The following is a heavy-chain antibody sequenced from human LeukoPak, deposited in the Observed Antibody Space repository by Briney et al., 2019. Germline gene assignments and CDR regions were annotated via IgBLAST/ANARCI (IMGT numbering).Heavy chain of an antibody. CDR3: ASLGYCSGGSCPPFDY. CDR2: ISSSSSYI. V-gene: IGHV3-21*01. Sequence: GSLRLSCVASGFTFSSYSFNLVRQAPGKGLEWVSSISSSSSYIYYADSVKGRFTISRDNAKNSLYLQMNSLRAEDTAVYYCASLGYCSGGSCPPFDYWGQGTLVTVSS. D-gene: IGHD2-15*01. J-gene: IGHJ4*02. CDR1: GFTFSSYS.